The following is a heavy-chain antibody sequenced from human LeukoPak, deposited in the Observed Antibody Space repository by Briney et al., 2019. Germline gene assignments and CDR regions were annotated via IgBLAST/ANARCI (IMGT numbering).Heavy chain of an antibody. CDR1: GGSFSGYY. V-gene: IGHV4-34*01. J-gene: IGHJ4*02. Sequence: SETLSLTCAVYGGSFSGYYWSWIRQPPGKGLEWIGEINHSGSTNYNPSLKSRVTISVDTSKNQFSLKLSSVTAADTAVYYCAREKPGYYDSSGVIDCWGQGTLVTVSS. CDR3: AREKPGYYDSSGVIDC. D-gene: IGHD3-22*01. CDR2: INHSGST.